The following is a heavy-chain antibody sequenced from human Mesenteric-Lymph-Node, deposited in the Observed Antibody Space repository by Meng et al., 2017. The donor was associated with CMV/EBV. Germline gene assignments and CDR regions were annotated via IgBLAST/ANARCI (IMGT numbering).Heavy chain of an antibody. CDR3: ARGTVVVVPAAIYFWFDP. V-gene: IGHV4-34*01. D-gene: IGHD2-2*01. CDR1: CFSGYY. Sequence: CFSGYYWSWNRQPPGKGLEWNGEVNHSGSTNNNPSLKSRVTISVDTSKNQFSLKLSSVTAADTAVYYCARGTVVVVPAAIYFWFDPWGQGTLVTVSS. CDR2: VNHSGST. J-gene: IGHJ5*02.